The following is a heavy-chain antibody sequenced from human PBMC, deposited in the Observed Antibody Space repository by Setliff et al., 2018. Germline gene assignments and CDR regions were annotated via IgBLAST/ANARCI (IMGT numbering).Heavy chain of an antibody. CDR3: ARRGERFFNWFDP. D-gene: IGHD2-21*01. J-gene: IGHJ5*02. Sequence: ESLKISCKGSGYSFSNFWIGWVRQMPGKGLEWMGMIYPADSDTRYSPSFQGQVTISTDTSINTAFLQWNNLKASDTAVYYCARRGERFFNWFDPWGQGTLVTVSS. CDR1: GYSFSNFW. V-gene: IGHV5-51*01. CDR2: IYPADSDT.